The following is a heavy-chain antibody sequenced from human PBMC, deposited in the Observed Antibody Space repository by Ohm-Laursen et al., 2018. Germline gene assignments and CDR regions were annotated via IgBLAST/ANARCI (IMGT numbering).Heavy chain of an antibody. CDR1: GGSISSTSYY. CDR2: IYYTGST. V-gene: IGHV4-39*01. J-gene: IGHJ4*02. Sequence: SQTLSLTCTASGGSISSTSYYWGWIRQPPGKGLEWIGSIYYTGSTYFNPSLQSRVTISVDTSKNQFSLNLSSVTAADTAMYYCARKTDWNHYYFDYWGQGTLVTVSS. CDR3: ARKTDWNHYYFDY. D-gene: IGHD1-1*01.